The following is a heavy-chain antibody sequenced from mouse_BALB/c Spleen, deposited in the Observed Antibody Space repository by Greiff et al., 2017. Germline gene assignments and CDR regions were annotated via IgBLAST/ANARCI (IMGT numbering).Heavy chain of an antibody. J-gene: IGHJ4*01. CDR1: GYTFTSYW. Sequence: VQLQQPGAELVKPGASVKLSCKASGYTFTSYWMHWVKQRPGQGLEWIGEIKPSNGRTNYNEKFKRKATLTVDKSSSTAYMQLSSLTSEDSAVYYYARSIGPGYAMDYWGQGTSVTVSS. CDR2: IKPSNGRT. CDR3: ARSIGPGYAMDY. D-gene: IGHD2-3*01. V-gene: IGHV1S81*02.